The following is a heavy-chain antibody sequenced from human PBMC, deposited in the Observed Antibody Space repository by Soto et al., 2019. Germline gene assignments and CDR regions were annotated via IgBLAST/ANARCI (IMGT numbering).Heavy chain of an antibody. Sequence: GGSLRLSCAASGFTFSSYEMNWVRQAPGKGLEWVSYISSSGSTIYYADSVKGRFTISRDNAKNSLYLQMNSLRAEDTAVYYCARQSKTGGDAFDIWGQGTMVTVSS. CDR1: GFTFSSYE. J-gene: IGHJ3*02. CDR3: ARQSKTGGDAFDI. D-gene: IGHD7-27*01. V-gene: IGHV3-48*03. CDR2: ISSSGSTI.